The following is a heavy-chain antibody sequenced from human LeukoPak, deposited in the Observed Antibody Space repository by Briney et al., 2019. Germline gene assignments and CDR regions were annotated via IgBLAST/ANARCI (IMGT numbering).Heavy chain of an antibody. Sequence: ASVKVSCKASGGTFSSYAIIWVRQAPGQGLEWMGRIIPILGIANYAQKFQGRVTITADKSTSTAYMELSSLRSEDTAVYYCARDLGYCSGGSCPWGQGTLVTVSS. V-gene: IGHV1-69*04. CDR1: GGTFSSYA. CDR2: IIPILGIA. CDR3: ARDLGYCSGGSCP. J-gene: IGHJ5*02. D-gene: IGHD2-15*01.